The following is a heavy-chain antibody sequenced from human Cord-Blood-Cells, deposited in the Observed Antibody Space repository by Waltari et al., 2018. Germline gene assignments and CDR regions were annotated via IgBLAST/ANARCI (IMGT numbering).Heavy chain of an antibody. V-gene: IGHV4-34*01. CDR3: ARRRRIAVAANFDY. J-gene: IGHJ4*02. CDR2: SNPSGST. Sequence: QVQLQQRGAGLLKPSETLSLTCAVYGGSFSGYYGSWIRQPPGTGLEWIGESNPSGSTNYNPPLTSRVAISVETSTNQFCPKLSSATAAATALYYCARRRRIAVAANFDYWGQGTLVTVSS. D-gene: IGHD6-19*01. CDR1: GGSFSGYY.